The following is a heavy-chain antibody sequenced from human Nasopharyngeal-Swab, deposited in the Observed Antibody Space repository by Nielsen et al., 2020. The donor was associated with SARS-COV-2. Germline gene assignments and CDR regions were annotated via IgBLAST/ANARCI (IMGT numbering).Heavy chain of an antibody. J-gene: IGHJ5*02. CDR2: MNPKSGDV. CDR1: GYTFSRND. D-gene: IGHD3/OR15-3a*01. V-gene: IGHV1-8*01. Sequence: ASVKVSCKSSGYTFSRNDINWVRQATGQGLEWMGWMNPKSGDVGYAQKFQGRVTMTRNTSTTTAYMELSSLRHEDTAVYYCARAAFGLGHSWFDPWGQGTLVTVSS. CDR3: ARAAFGLGHSWFDP.